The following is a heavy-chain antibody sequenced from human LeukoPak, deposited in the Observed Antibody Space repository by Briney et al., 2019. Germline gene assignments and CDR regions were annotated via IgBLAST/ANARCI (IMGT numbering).Heavy chain of an antibody. D-gene: IGHD6-13*01. CDR2: IYYSGST. Sequence: SETLSLTCTVSGGSISSSSYYWGWIRQPPGKGLEWIGYIYYSGSTNYNPSLKSRVTISVDTSKNQFSLKLSSVTAADTAVYYCARVEQQLVRSYFDYWGQGTLVTVSS. CDR3: ARVEQQLVRSYFDY. J-gene: IGHJ4*02. V-gene: IGHV4-61*05. CDR1: GGSISSSSYY.